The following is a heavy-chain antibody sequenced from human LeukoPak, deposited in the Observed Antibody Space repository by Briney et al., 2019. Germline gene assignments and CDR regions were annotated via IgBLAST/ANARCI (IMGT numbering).Heavy chain of an antibody. J-gene: IGHJ4*02. Sequence: PSETLSLTCAVYGGSFSGYYWSWIRQPPGKGLEWIGEINHSGSTNYNPSLKSRVTISVDTSKNQFSLKLSSVTAADTAVYYCARQRSGARYYYDTSGYRTNGYYFDYWGQGTLVTVSS. CDR3: ARQRSGARYYYDTSGYRTNGYYFDY. D-gene: IGHD3-22*01. V-gene: IGHV4-34*01. CDR1: GGSFSGYY. CDR2: INHSGST.